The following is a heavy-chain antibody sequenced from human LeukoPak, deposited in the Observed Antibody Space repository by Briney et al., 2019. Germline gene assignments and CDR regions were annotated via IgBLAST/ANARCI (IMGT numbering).Heavy chain of an antibody. Sequence: SETLSLTCTVSGGSISSYYWSWIRQPPGKGLEWIGYIYYSGSTNYNPSLKSRVTISVDTSKNQFSLKLSSVTAADTAVYYCARGVWGVVVPAAALYYYYYMDVWGKGTTVTVSS. CDR2: IYYSGST. D-gene: IGHD2-2*01. V-gene: IGHV4-59*01. CDR3: ARGVWGVVVPAAALYYYYYMDV. J-gene: IGHJ6*03. CDR1: GGSISSYY.